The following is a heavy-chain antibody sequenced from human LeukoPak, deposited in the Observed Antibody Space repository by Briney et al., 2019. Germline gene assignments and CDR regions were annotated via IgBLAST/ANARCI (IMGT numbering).Heavy chain of an antibody. CDR3: ARTTEGGYTYGYFYYYYMDV. CDR1: GGSVSGDY. CDR2: IYYSGST. D-gene: IGHD5-18*01. Sequence: PSETLSLTCTVSGGSVSGDYWSWIRQPPGKGLEFIGYIYYSGSTNYNPSLKSRVTISVDTSKNQFSLKLNSVTAADTAVYYCARTTEGGYTYGYFYYYYMDVWGKGTTVTISS. V-gene: IGHV4-59*02. J-gene: IGHJ6*03.